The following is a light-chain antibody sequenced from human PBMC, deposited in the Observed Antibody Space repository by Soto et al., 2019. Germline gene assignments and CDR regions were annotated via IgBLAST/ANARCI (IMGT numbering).Light chain of an antibody. Sequence: DIQMTQSPSTLSTSVGDRVTITCRASQTIYTWLAWYQQKPGRAPKVLIYDASTLESWVQSRFSGSGSGTEFTLTIRSLQPDDFATYYCQQYSAKWAXGQGTKVDIK. CDR2: DAS. CDR1: QTIYTW. J-gene: IGKJ1*01. CDR3: QQYSAKWA. V-gene: IGKV1-5*01.